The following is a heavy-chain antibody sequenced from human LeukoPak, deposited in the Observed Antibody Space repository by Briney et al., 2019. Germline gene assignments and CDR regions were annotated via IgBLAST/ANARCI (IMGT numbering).Heavy chain of an antibody. D-gene: IGHD1-1*01. CDR2: IWYDGSNK. CDR3: ARDRGSYYIDF. CDR1: GFTFRNHG. V-gene: IGHV3-33*01. J-gene: IGHJ4*02. Sequence: PGGSLRLSCAASGFTFRNHGMHWVCQAPGKGLEWVAVIWYDGSNKYYADSVKGRFTFSRDNSKNTLSLQMDSLRAEDTALYYCARDRGSYYIDFWGQGTPVTVSS.